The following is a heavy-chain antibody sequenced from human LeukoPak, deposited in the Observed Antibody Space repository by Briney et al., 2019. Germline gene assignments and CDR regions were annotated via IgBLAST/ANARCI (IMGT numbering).Heavy chain of an antibody. CDR3: ARDQVWYQLQEDAFDI. CDR1: GGSINSGTYY. D-gene: IGHD2-2*01. V-gene: IGHV4-39*07. J-gene: IGHJ3*02. CDR2: IYHSGST. Sequence: PSETLSLTCNVSGGSINSGTYYWSWIRQPPGKGLEWIGSIYHSGSTYYNPSLKSRVTISVDTSKNQFSLKLSSVTAADTAVYYCARDQVWYQLQEDAFDIWGQGTMVTVSS.